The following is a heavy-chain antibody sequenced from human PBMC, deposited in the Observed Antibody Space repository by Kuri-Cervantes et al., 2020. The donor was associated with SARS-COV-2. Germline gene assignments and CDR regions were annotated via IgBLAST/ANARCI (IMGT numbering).Heavy chain of an antibody. D-gene: IGHD3-22*01. V-gene: IGHV3-53*01. Sequence: GGSLRLSCAASGFTVSSNYMSWVRQAPGKGLEWVSVIYSGGSTYYADSVKGRFTISRDNSKNTLYLQMNSLRAEDTAVYYCARDHTYYYDSSGLGDAFDIWGQGTMVTVSS. CDR1: GFTVSSNY. J-gene: IGHJ3*02. CDR3: ARDHTYYYDSSGLGDAFDI. CDR2: IYSGGST.